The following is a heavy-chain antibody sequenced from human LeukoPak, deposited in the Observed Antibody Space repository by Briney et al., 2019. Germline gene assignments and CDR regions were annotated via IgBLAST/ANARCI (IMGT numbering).Heavy chain of an antibody. CDR1: GYTFTGYY. D-gene: IGHD3-3*01. CDR2: INPNSGGT. V-gene: IGHV1-2*02. Sequence: ASVKVSCKASGYTFTGYYMHWVRPAPGQGLEWMGWINPNSGGTNYAQKFQGRVTMTRDTSISTAYMELSRLRSDDTALYYCARVTGLSGYVDYWGQGTLVTVSS. CDR3: ARVTGLSGYVDY. J-gene: IGHJ4*02.